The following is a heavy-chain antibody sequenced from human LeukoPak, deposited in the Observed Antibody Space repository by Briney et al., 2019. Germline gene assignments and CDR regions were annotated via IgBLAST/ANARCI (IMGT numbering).Heavy chain of an antibody. Sequence: GGSLRLSCAASGFTLSDSDMSWVRQAPGKGLEWVSGISGSGDRTYNADSVKGRFTISRDNSKNTLYLQMNSLRAEDTAVYYCAKGNWNDDWGQGTPVTVSS. J-gene: IGHJ5*02. CDR2: ISGSGDRT. V-gene: IGHV3-23*01. CDR1: GFTLSDSD. CDR3: AKGNWNDD.